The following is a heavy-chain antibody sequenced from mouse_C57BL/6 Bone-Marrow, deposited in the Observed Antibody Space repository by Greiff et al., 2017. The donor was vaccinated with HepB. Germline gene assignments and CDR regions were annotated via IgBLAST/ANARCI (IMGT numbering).Heavy chain of an antibody. J-gene: IGHJ4*01. CDR1: GFTFSSYG. CDR2: ISSGGSYT. CDR3: AREVGTTERYAMDY. D-gene: IGHD1-1*01. Sequence: EVHLVESGGDLVKPGGSLKLSCAASGFTFSSYGMSWVRQTPDKRLEWVATISSGGSYTYYPDSVKGRFTISRANAKNTLYLQMSSLKSEDTAMYYCAREVGTTERYAMDYWGQGTSVTVSS. V-gene: IGHV5-6*01.